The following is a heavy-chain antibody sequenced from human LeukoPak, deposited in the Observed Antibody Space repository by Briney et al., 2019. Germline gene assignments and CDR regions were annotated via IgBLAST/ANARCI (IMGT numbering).Heavy chain of an antibody. J-gene: IGHJ4*02. CDR2: ISPYNGNT. V-gene: IGHV1-18*01. D-gene: IGHD5-24*01. Sequence: ASVKVSCKASGYTFTSYAISWVRQAPGQGLEWMGWISPYNGNTNYAQMFQGRVTMTTDTSTNTVYMELRSLRSDDTAVYYCARDLERWLQLMVFDYWGQGTLVTVPS. CDR1: GYTFTSYA. CDR3: ARDLERWLQLMVFDY.